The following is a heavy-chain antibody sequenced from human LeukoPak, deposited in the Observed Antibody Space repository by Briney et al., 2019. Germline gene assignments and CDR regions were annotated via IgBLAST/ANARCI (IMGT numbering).Heavy chain of an antibody. V-gene: IGHV3-9*01. Sequence: GGSLRLSCAASGFKFDDFAMHWVRQAPGKGLEWVSGISWNSGNRGYADSVKGRFTISRDNAKNSLYLQMNSLRTDDTAFYYCVKGWAHYFDNWGQGALVTVSS. CDR3: VKGWAHYFDN. CDR1: GFKFDDFA. D-gene: IGHD1-26*01. J-gene: IGHJ4*02. CDR2: ISWNSGNR.